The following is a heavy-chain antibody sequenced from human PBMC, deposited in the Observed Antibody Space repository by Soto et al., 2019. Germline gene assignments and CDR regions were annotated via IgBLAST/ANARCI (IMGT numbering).Heavy chain of an antibody. CDR2: IYSGGST. CDR3: HGYGY. J-gene: IGHJ4*02. Sequence: GGSLRLSCAVSGLTFSDYYMSWIRQAPGKGLEWVSVIYSGGSTYYIDSVKGRFSISRDISKNTLYLQMNGLRAEDTAVYYCHGYGYWGQGTLVTVSS. D-gene: IGHD5-12*01. CDR1: GLTFSDYY. V-gene: IGHV3-53*01.